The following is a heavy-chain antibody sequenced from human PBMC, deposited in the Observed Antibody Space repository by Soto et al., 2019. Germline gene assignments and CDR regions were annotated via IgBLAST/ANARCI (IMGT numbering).Heavy chain of an antibody. CDR2: IYSGGST. J-gene: IGHJ5*02. CDR1: GFTVSSNY. D-gene: IGHD3-3*01. Sequence: GGSLRLSCAASGFTVSSNYMSWVRQAPGKGLEWVSVIYSGGSTYYADSVKGRFTISRDNSKNTLYLQMNSLRAEDTAVYYCARLGGDFWSGYAEYNWFDPWGQGTLVTVSS. V-gene: IGHV3-53*01. CDR3: ARLGGDFWSGYAEYNWFDP.